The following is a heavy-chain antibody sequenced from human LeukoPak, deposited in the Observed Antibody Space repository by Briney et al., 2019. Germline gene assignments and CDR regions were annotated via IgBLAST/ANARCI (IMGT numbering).Heavy chain of an antibody. J-gene: IGHJ5*02. V-gene: IGHV7-4-1*02. CDR2: INTNTGNP. Sequence: ASVKVSCKASGYTFTSYAMNWVRQAPGQGLEWMGWINTNTGNPTYAQGFTGRFVFSLDTSVSTAYLQISSLKAEDAAVYYCASGLWFGELVFDPWGQGTLVTVSS. CDR3: ASGLWFGELVFDP. CDR1: GYTFTSYA. D-gene: IGHD3-10*01.